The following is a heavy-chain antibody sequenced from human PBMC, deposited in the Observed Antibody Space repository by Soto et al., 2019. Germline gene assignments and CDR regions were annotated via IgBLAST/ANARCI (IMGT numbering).Heavy chain of an antibody. CDR2: INHSGST. Sequence: QVQLQQWGAGLLKPSETLSLTCAVYGGSFSGYYWSWIRQPPGKGLEWIGEINHSGSTNYNPSLKSRVTISVDTSKNQFSLKLSSVTAADTAVYYCARGGYCSSTSCFGGWFDPWGQGTLVTVSS. D-gene: IGHD2-2*01. J-gene: IGHJ5*02. CDR3: ARGGYCSSTSCFGGWFDP. CDR1: GGSFSGYY. V-gene: IGHV4-34*01.